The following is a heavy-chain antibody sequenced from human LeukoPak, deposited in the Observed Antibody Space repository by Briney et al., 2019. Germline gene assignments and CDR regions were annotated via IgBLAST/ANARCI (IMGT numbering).Heavy chain of an antibody. Sequence: GGSLRLSCAASGFTFSNAWMSWVRQAPGKGLEWVGRIKSKTDGGTTDYAAPVKGRFTISRDDSKNTLYLQMNSLKTEDTAVYYCTTEAVASTYAFDIWGQGTMVTVSS. V-gene: IGHV3-15*01. D-gene: IGHD6-19*01. CDR1: GFTFSNAW. CDR3: TTEAVASTYAFDI. J-gene: IGHJ3*02. CDR2: IKSKTDGGTT.